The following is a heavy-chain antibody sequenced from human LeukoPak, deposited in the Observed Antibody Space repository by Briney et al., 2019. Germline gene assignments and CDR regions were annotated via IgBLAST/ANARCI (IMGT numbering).Heavy chain of an antibody. J-gene: IGHJ4*02. CDR1: GSIFANAW. V-gene: IGHV3-23*01. Sequence: PGGSLRLSCAVSGSIFANAWMSWVRQAPGKGLEWVSGISASGAEIHYADPVKGRFTISRDNSRSTLYLQMNSLSPEDTAVYYCAKTFQYGSASNYVTFDSWGQGTLVTVSS. D-gene: IGHD3-10*01. CDR2: ISASGAEI. CDR3: AKTFQYGSASNYVTFDS.